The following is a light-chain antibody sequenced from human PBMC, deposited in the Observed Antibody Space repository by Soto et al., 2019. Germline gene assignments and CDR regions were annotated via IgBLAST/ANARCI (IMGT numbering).Light chain of an antibody. Sequence: DIVLTQTPLSSPVTLGQPGSFSCRSSRSLLHSDGNTYLSWLHQRPGQPPRLLIYDTSTRATGVPTRFSGSRSGAEFTLTINSLQSEDFAVYYCQPYNNWPLTFGGGTKVDIK. CDR3: QPYNNWPLT. CDR2: DTS. CDR1: RSLLHSDGNTY. V-gene: IGKV2-24*01. J-gene: IGKJ4*01.